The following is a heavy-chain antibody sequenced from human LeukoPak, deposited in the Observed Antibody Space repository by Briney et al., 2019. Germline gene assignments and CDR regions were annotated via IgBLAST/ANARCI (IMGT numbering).Heavy chain of an antibody. V-gene: IGHV4-34*01. D-gene: IGHD3-16*01. Sequence: SETLSLTCAVYGGSFSGYSWSWLRQPPGKGLEWIGEINHSGSTNYNPSLKSRVTISVDTSKNQFSLKLSSVTAADTAVYYCARHSVQGVYYFDYWGQGTLVTVSS. CDR2: INHSGST. CDR3: ARHSVQGVYYFDY. J-gene: IGHJ4*02. CDR1: GGSFSGYS.